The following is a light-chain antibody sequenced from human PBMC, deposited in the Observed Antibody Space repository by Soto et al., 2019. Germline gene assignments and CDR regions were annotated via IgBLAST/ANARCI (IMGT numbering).Light chain of an antibody. J-gene: IGKJ5*01. CDR1: QSIKSW. CDR2: DAS. Sequence: DIQMTQSPYPLSASVGDRVTITCRASQSIKSWLAWYQQKPGTAPKLLIYDASTLESGVPSRFSGSGSGTEFTLTISSLQPEDFATYYCQQADSVPIIFG. V-gene: IGKV1-5*01. CDR3: QQADSVPII.